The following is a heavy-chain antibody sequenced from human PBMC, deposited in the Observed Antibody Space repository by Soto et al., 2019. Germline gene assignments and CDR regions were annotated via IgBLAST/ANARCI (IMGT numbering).Heavy chain of an antibody. CDR1: GFTFSSYW. V-gene: IGHV3-74*01. CDR3: ARDVSYSGYDIHFDY. D-gene: IGHD5-12*01. J-gene: IGHJ4*02. Sequence: VQLVESGGGLVQPGGSLRLSCAASGFTFSSYWMHWVRQAPGKGLVWVSRIKSDGTSTSYADSVKGRFTISRDNAKNTLYLQTNSLRAEDTAVYYCARDVSYSGYDIHFDYWGQGTLVTVSS. CDR2: IKSDGTST.